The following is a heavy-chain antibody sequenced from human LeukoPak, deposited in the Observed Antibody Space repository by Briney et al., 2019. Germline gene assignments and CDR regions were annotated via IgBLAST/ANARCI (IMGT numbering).Heavy chain of an antibody. V-gene: IGHV5-51*01. J-gene: IGHJ4*02. CDR3: ARQAYIVGATYDY. D-gene: IGHD1-26*01. Sequence: GESLKISCKDSGYSFTSYWIGWVRQMPGKGLEWMGIIYPGDSDTRYSPSFQGQVTISADKSISTAYLQWSSLKASDTAMYYCARQAYIVGATYDYWGQGTLVTVSS. CDR1: GYSFTSYW. CDR2: IYPGDSDT.